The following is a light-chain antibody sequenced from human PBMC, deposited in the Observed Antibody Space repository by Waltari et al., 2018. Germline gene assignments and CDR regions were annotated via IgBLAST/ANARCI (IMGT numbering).Light chain of an antibody. J-gene: IGKJ1*01. Sequence: DIQMTQSPSSLSASVGDRVPITCRASQSVSNFLNWYQQEPGKAPKLLIYATSSLQTGVPSRFSGSGSGTDFTLSISSLQPEDFAIYFCQQGYMTPRTFGQGTKVEIK. CDR3: QQGYMTPRT. V-gene: IGKV1-39*01. CDR1: QSVSNF. CDR2: ATS.